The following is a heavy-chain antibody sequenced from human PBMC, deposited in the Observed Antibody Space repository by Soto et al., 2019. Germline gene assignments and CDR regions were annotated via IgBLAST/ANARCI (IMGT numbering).Heavy chain of an antibody. V-gene: IGHV3-30*18. J-gene: IGHJ6*02. Sequence: QVQLVESGGGVVQPGRSLRLSCEASGFTFSSYGMHWVRQAPGKGLEWVAVISYDGSNKYYADSVKGRFTISRDNSKNTLYLQMNSLRAEDTAVYYCAKVPIISCSSTSCYDGDYYYYGMDVWGQGTTVTVSS. CDR3: AKVPIISCSSTSCYDGDYYYYGMDV. CDR1: GFTFSSYG. D-gene: IGHD2-2*01. CDR2: ISYDGSNK.